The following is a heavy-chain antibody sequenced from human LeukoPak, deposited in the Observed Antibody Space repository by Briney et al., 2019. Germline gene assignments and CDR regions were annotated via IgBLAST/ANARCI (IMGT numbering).Heavy chain of an antibody. D-gene: IGHD2-21*02. V-gene: IGHV3-21*01. J-gene: IGHJ4*02. Sequence: GGSLRLSCAASEFTLGSYAMSWVRQAPGKGLEWVSSISSSSSYIYYADSVKGRFTISRDNAKNSLYLQMNSLRAEDTAVYYCARALGDRSYWGQGTLVTVSS. CDR2: ISSSSSYI. CDR1: EFTLGSYA. CDR3: ARALGDRSY.